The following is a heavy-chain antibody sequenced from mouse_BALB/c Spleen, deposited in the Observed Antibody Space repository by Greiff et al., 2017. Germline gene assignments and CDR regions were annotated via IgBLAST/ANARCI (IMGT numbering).Heavy chain of an antibody. CDR3: DYGYDEDWYFDV. V-gene: IGHV1-37*01. CDR1: GYTFTGYF. D-gene: IGHD2-2*01. CDR2: INPYNGDT. Sequence: VQLKQSGPELVKPGASVKISCKASGYTFTGYFMNWVKQSHGKSLEWIGRINPYNGDTYYNQKFKGKATLTVDKSSSTAHMELLSLTSEDSAVYYCDYGYDEDWYFDVWGAGTTVTVSS. J-gene: IGHJ1*01.